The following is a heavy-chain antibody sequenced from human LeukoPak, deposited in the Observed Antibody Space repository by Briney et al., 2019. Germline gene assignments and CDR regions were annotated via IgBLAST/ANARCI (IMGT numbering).Heavy chain of an antibody. CDR1: GGSMSSGIYS. CDR3: ARDNGDYPYYFDS. D-gene: IGHD4-17*01. V-gene: IGHV4-30-2*01. J-gene: IGHJ4*02. Sequence: PSGTLSLTCAVSGGSMSSGIYSWNWIRQPPGKGLEWIGYIYHTGSTYYNPSLRSRVTISVDRSKNQFSLKLSSVTAADTAVYYCARDNGDYPYYFDSWGQGILVTVSS. CDR2: IYHTGST.